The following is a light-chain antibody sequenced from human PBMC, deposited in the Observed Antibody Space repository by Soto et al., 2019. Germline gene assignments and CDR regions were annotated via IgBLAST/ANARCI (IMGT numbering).Light chain of an antibody. CDR1: QGISNY. J-gene: IGKJ1*01. CDR3: QQSYSMPPWT. V-gene: IGKV1-27*01. Sequence: DIQMTQSPSSLSASVGDRVTITCRASQGISNYLAWYQQKPGKVPKLLIYAASTLQSGVPSRFSDSGSGTEFSLTISSLQPEDAATYYCQQSYSMPPWTFGQGTKVQIK. CDR2: AAS.